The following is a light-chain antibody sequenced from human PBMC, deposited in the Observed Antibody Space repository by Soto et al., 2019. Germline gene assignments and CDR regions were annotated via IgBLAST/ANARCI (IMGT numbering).Light chain of an antibody. J-gene: IGLJ2*01. V-gene: IGLV1-47*01. CDR1: SSNIGSNY. CDR3: EAWDDSLSGSVV. CDR2: RNN. Sequence: QSVLTQPPSASGTPGQRVTISCSGSSSNIGSNYVYWYQQLPGTAPKLLIYRNNQRPSGVPDRVSGSKYGTSASLASSGLRAEDEADYYWEAWDDSLSGSVVFGGGTKLTVL.